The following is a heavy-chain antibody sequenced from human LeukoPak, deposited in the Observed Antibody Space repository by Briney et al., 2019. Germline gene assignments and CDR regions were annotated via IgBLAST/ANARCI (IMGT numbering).Heavy chain of an antibody. V-gene: IGHV4-39*01. J-gene: IGHJ4*02. CDR3: ARHRSGSYIRYFDF. Sequence: PSETLSLTCTVSGDSINTSNYFWGWIRQSAGKGLEWICNIYYIGTSDYYPSLKSRLTIYINTSKNQFTLNLRSVPAADTAFYYCARHRSGSYIRYFDFWGQGALVTVSS. D-gene: IGHD1-26*01. CDR1: GDSINTSNYF. CDR2: IYYIGTS.